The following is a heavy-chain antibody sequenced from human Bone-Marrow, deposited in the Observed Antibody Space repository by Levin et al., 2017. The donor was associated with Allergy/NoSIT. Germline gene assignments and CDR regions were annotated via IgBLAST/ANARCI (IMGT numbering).Heavy chain of an antibody. D-gene: IGHD3-9*01. CDR2: ISYDGSNK. J-gene: IGHJ3*02. V-gene: IGHV3-30*04. CDR3: ARDKYDIVTGRDAFDI. Sequence: PGGSLRLSCAASGFTFSSYAMHWVRQAPGKGLEWVAVISYDGSNKYYADSVKGRFTISRDNSKNTLYLQMNSLRAEDTAVYYCARDKYDIVTGRDAFDIWGQGTMVTVSS. CDR1: GFTFSSYA.